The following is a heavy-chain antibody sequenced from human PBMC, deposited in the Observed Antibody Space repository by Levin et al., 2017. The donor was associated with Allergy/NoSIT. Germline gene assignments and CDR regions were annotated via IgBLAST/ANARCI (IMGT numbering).Heavy chain of an antibody. J-gene: IGHJ4*02. Sequence: GGSLRLSCAASGFTFSDYYMSWVRQAPGKGLEWVSYISSSGDSIYYADSVKGRFTISRDNAKNSLYLQMNSLRAEDTAVYYCARDLGSYGSGTYFPSGYWRQGTLVTVSS. CDR2: ISSSGDSI. D-gene: IGHD3-10*01. V-gene: IGHV3-11*01. CDR1: GFTFSDYY. CDR3: ARDLGSYGSGTYFPSGY.